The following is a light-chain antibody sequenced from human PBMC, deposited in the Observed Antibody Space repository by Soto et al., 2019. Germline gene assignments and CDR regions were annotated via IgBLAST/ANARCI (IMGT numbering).Light chain of an antibody. V-gene: IGLV2-18*02. CDR1: GSDVGSNNR. Sequence: QSALTQPPSVSGSPGQSVAISCTGTGSDVGSNNRVSWYQQPPGSAPKLIIYDVSNRPSAIPDRFSGSKSANTASLTISGLQTEDEADYYRSSYTTSNTYVFGTGTKVTVL. CDR3: SSYTTSNTYV. J-gene: IGLJ1*01. CDR2: DVS.